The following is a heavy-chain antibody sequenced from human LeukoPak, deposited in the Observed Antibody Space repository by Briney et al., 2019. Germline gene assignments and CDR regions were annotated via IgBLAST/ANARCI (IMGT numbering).Heavy chain of an antibody. CDR3: ARGKVSYYYDSSGFPA. D-gene: IGHD3-22*01. V-gene: IGHV3-48*01. J-gene: IGHJ5*02. CDR2: ISSSSTI. CDR1: GFTFSSYS. Sequence: GGSLRLSCAASGFTFSSYSMNWVRQAPGKGLEWVSYISSSSTIYYADSVKGRFTISRDNAKNSLYLQMNSLRAEDTAVYYCARGKVSYYYDSSGFPAWGQGTLVTVSS.